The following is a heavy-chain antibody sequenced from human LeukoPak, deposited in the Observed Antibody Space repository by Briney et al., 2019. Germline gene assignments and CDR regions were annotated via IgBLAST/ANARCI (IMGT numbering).Heavy chain of an antibody. CDR2: IYYSGST. CDR3: ARDTVWFGELLLNWFDP. CDR1: GGSISSSSYY. J-gene: IGHJ5*02. Sequence: SETLSLTCTVSGGSISSSSYYWGWIRQPPGKGLEWIGSIYYSGSTYYNPSLKSRVTMSVDTSKNQFSLKLSSVTAADTAVYYCARDTVWFGELLLNWFDPWGQGTLVTVSS. D-gene: IGHD3-10*01. V-gene: IGHV4-39*07.